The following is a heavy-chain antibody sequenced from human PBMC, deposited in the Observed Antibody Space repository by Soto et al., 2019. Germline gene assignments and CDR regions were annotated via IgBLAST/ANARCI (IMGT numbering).Heavy chain of an antibody. J-gene: IGHJ6*02. D-gene: IGHD3-22*01. CDR3: AKGESYSSGTYYYYGMDV. CDR1: GFTFSSYG. Sequence: GGSLRLSCAASGFTFSSYGMHWVRQAPGKGLEWVAVISYDGSNKYYADSVKGRFTISRDNSKNTLYLQMNSLRAEDTAVYYCAKGESYSSGTYYYYGMDVWGQGTTVTVSS. V-gene: IGHV3-30*18. CDR2: ISYDGSNK.